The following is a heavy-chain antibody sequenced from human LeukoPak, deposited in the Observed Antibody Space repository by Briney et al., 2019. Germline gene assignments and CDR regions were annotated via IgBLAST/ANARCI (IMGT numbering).Heavy chain of an antibody. Sequence: ASETLSLTCAVYGRSFSGDYWSWIRQPPGKGLEWIGEINHSGSTNNNPSLKSRVTISVDTSKNQFSLKLSSVTAADTAMYYCASWVYSSSWYWGKGTLVTVSS. CDR1: GRSFSGDY. J-gene: IGHJ4*02. CDR2: INHSGST. CDR3: ASWVYSSSWY. D-gene: IGHD6-13*01. V-gene: IGHV4-34*01.